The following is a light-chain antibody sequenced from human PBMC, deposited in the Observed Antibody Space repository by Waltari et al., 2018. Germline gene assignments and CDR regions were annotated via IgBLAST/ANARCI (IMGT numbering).Light chain of an antibody. J-gene: IGLJ2*01. CDR1: GRDVADYNY. CDR3: SSYAGRSTKI. Sequence: QPALTQPASVSGSPGQSITISCTGIGRDVADYNYVSWYQQHPGKAPKLMIYDVINRPSGVSDRFSGSKSGSMASLTISGLQAEDEADYYCSSYAGRSTKIFGGGTKLTVL. V-gene: IGLV2-14*03. CDR2: DVI.